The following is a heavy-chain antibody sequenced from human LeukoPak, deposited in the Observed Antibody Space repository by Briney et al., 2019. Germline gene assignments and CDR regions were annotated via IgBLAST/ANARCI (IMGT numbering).Heavy chain of an antibody. D-gene: IGHD5-18*01. CDR3: ARALASYGYMHY. J-gene: IGHJ4*02. CDR1: GYTFTSYG. Sequence: ASVKVSCKASGYTFTSYGISWVRQAPGQGLEWMGWISAYNGNTNYAQKLQGRVTMTTDTSTSTDYMELRSLRSDDTAVYYCARALASYGYMHYWGQGPLDTVSS. V-gene: IGHV1-18*01. CDR2: ISAYNGNT.